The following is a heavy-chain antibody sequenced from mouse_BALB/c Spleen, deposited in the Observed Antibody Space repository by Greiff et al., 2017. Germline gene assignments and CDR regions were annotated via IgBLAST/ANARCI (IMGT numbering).Heavy chain of an antibody. J-gene: IGHJ4*01. CDR2: ISSGSSTI. V-gene: IGHV5-17*02. CDR1: GFAFSSFG. CDR3: ARSIKGYYAMDY. Sequence: EVMLVESGGGLVQPGGSRKLSCAASGFAFSSFGMHWVRQAPDKGLEWVAYISSGSSTIYYSDTVKGRFTISRDNPKNTLFLQMTSLRSEDTAMYYCARSIKGYYAMDYWGQGTSVTVSS. D-gene: IGHD1-2*01.